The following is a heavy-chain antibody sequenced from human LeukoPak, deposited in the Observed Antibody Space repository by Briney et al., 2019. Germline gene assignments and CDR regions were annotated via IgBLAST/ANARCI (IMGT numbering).Heavy chain of an antibody. CDR1: GFTFSSYA. D-gene: IGHD4-11*01. V-gene: IGHV3-23*01. Sequence: GESLRLSCAASGFTFSSYAMSWVRQAPGQGLEWVSGISGSGGSTYYADSVKGRFTISGDNSKNTLYLQMNSLRAADTAVYYCAKSTVTVMRPYYFDYWGQGTLVTVSS. CDR3: AKSTVTVMRPYYFDY. CDR2: ISGSGGST. J-gene: IGHJ4*02.